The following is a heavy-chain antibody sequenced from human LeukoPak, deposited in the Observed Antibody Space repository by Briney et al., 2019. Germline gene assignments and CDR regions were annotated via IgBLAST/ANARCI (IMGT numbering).Heavy chain of an antibody. CDR3: ARGGLRYFDWSFDY. Sequence: SVKVSCKASGYTFTNYGISWVRQAPGQGLEWMGRIIPILGIANYAQKFQGRVTITADKSTSTAYIELSSLRSEDTAVYYCARGGLRYFDWSFDYWGQGTLVTVSS. J-gene: IGHJ4*02. CDR2: IIPILGIA. D-gene: IGHD3-9*01. V-gene: IGHV1-69*04. CDR1: GYTFTNYG.